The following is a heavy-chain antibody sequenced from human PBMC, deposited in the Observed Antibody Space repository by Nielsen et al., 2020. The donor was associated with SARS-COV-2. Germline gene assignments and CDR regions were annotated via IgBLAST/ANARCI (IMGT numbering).Heavy chain of an antibody. Sequence: SVKVSCKASGGTFSSYAISWVRQAPGQGLEWMGGIIPIFGTANYAQKFQGRVTMTRDTSTSTVYMELSSLRSEDTAVYYCAREGYCSSTSCYNNNWFDPWGQGTLVTVSS. CDR3: AREGYCSSTSCYNNNWFDP. V-gene: IGHV1-69*05. D-gene: IGHD2-2*02. CDR1: GGTFSSYA. CDR2: IIPIFGTA. J-gene: IGHJ5*02.